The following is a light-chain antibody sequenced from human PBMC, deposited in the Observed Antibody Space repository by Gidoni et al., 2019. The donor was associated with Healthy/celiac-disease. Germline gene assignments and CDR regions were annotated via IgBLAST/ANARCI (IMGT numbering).Light chain of an antibody. CDR1: PRVSSSY. Sequence: EIVLTQSPGTLALSPGERATLSCRASPRVSSSYLDWYQQKPGQAPRLLIYCASSRATGLPDRVRGSGSGTDFTRTISILEPEYFALYYCQQYGSSPRTFGQGTKVEIK. J-gene: IGKJ1*01. V-gene: IGKV3-20*01. CDR3: QQYGSSPRT. CDR2: CAS.